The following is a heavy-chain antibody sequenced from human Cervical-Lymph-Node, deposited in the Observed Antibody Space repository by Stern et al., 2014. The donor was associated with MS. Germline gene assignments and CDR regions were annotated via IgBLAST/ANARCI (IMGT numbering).Heavy chain of an antibody. J-gene: IGHJ5*02. Sequence: VQLVESGAEVKKPGASVKVSCKASGYTFTGYYMHWVRQAPGQGLEWMGRINPNSGGTNYAQKFQGRVTMTRDTSISTAYMELSRLRSDDTAVYYCARSFPGIAVGGGWFDPWGQGTLVTVSS. CDR2: INPNSGGT. V-gene: IGHV1-2*06. CDR3: ARSFPGIAVGGGWFDP. D-gene: IGHD6-19*01. CDR1: GYTFTGYY.